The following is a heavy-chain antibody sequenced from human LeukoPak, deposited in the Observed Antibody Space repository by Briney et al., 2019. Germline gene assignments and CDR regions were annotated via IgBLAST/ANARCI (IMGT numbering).Heavy chain of an antibody. V-gene: IGHV3-30*18. CDR3: AKPRRDYDSSGYFDY. CDR1: GFTFSSYG. D-gene: IGHD3-22*01. CDR2: ISYDGSNK. Sequence: PGGSLRLSCAASGFTFSSYGMHWVRQAPGKGLWWVSVISYDGSNKYYADSVKGRFTISRDNSKNTLYLQMNSLRAEDTAVYYCAKPRRDYDSSGYFDYWGQGTLVTVSS. J-gene: IGHJ4*02.